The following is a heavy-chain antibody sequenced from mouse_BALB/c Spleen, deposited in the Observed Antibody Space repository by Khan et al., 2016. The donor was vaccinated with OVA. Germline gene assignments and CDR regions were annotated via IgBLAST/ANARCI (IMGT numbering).Heavy chain of an antibody. CDR2: ISTSSGPT. Sequence: PLPPSGPALVRPGVSVKISCKGSGYTFTAYSMHWVKQSLAQSLEWIAVISTSSGPTYYHQKFQRMATMTVDKSSSTAYMELARLPSEHSALSYCARAYKGRSNDMDYWGQGTSVTVSS. CDR3: ARAYKGRSNDMDY. CDR1: GYTFTAYS. V-gene: IGHV1S137*01. J-gene: IGHJ4*01.